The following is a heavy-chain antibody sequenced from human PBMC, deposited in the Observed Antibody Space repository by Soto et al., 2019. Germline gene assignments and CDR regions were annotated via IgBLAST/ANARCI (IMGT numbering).Heavy chain of an antibody. D-gene: IGHD3-22*01. CDR3: ARGSAAYYYDSSGYYFGY. V-gene: IGHV4-34*01. J-gene: IGHJ4*02. CDR1: GGSISSYY. Sequence: PSETLSLTCTVSGGSISSYYWSWIRQPPGKGLEWIGEINHSGSTNYNPSLKSRVTISVDTSKNQFSLKLSSVTAADTAVYYCARGSAAYYYDSSGYYFGYWGQGTLVTVSS. CDR2: INHSGST.